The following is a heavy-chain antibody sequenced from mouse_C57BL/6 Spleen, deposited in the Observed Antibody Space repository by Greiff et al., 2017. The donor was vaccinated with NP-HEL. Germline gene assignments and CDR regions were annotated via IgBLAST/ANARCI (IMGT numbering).Heavy chain of an antibody. Sequence: QVQLQQSGPELVKPGASVKISCKASGYAFSSSWMNWVKQRPGKGLEWIGRIYPGDGDTNYNGKFKGKATLTADKSSSTAYMQLSSLTSEDSAVYFCARGDSNYDAWFAYWGQGTLVTVSA. CDR2: IYPGDGDT. CDR3: ARGDSNYDAWFAY. D-gene: IGHD2-5*01. J-gene: IGHJ3*01. V-gene: IGHV1-82*01. CDR1: GYAFSSSW.